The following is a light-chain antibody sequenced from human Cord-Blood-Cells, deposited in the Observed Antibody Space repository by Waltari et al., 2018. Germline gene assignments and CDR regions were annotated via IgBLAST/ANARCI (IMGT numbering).Light chain of an antibody. CDR3: QAWDSSTVV. CDR2: QDS. CDR1: KLGDKY. V-gene: IGLV3-1*01. Sequence: SYELTQPPSVSVPPGQTASITCSGDKLGDKYACWYQQKPGQSPVLVIYQDSKRPSGIPERFSGSNSGNTATLTLSGTQAMDEADYYCQAWDSSTVVFGGGTKLTVL. J-gene: IGLJ2*01.